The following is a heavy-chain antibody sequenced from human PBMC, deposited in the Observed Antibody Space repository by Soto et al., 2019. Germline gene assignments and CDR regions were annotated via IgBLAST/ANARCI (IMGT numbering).Heavy chain of an antibody. Sequence: EVQLLESGGDLIQPGGSLRLSCAASGFTFSSYAMSWVRQAPGKGLGWVSAISSSGGSTFYADSVKGRFTISRDNSRNTLYMQMNSRRAVATDIYYCAKYQPLTQPRPYFDYLGQGSLVTVSS. CDR3: AKYQPLTQPRPYFDY. CDR1: GFTFSSYA. D-gene: IGHD2-21*02. CDR2: ISSSGGST. J-gene: IGHJ4*02. V-gene: IGHV3-23*01.